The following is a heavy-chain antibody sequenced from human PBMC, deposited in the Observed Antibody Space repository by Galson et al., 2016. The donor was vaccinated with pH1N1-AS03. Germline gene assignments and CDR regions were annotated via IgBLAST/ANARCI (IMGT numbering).Heavy chain of an antibody. D-gene: IGHD5-18*01. CDR3: ARDVLPYSLGLDV. V-gene: IGHV4-4*02. CDR1: GDSISTSNW. CDR2: VSHAGRT. J-gene: IGHJ6*02. Sequence: SETLSLTCAVSGDSISTSNWWSWVRQPPGKGLEWIGEVSHAGRTNYSPSFKSRVTISLDKSKNQFSLQLTSVTAADTAVYYCARDVLPYSLGLDVWGQGTTVTVSS.